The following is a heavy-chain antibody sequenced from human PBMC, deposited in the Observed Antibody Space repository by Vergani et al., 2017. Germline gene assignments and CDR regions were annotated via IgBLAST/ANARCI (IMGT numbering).Heavy chain of an antibody. CDR3: TKGSRGYTGYFFDY. D-gene: IGHD5-12*01. Sequence: EVQLVESGGGLVQPGGSLRLSCAASGFTFSSNWMHWVRQAPGKGLEWVSSVSGSSATPYYADSVKGRFIISRDNSKNTLHLQMNSLRADDTAVYYCTKGSRGYTGYFFDYWGQGTLATVSS. J-gene: IGHJ4*02. V-gene: IGHV3-23*04. CDR1: GFTFSSNW. CDR2: VSGSSATP.